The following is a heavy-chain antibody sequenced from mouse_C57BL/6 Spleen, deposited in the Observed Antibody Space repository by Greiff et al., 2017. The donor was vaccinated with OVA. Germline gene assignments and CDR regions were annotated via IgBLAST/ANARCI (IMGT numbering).Heavy chain of an antibody. CDR1: GYTFTNYW. J-gene: IGHJ3*01. V-gene: IGHV1-63*01. CDR3: ARHYDYDLPWFAY. CDR2: IYPGGGYT. Sequence: QVHVKQSGAELVRPGTSVKMSCKASGYTFTNYWIGWAKQRPGHGLEWIGDIYPGGGYTNYNEKFKGKATLTADKSSSTAYMQFSSLTSEDSAIYYCARHYDYDLPWFAYWGQGTLVTVSA. D-gene: IGHD2-4*01.